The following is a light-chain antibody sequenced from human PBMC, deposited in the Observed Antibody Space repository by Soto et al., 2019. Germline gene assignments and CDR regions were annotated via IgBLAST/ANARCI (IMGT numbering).Light chain of an antibody. V-gene: IGKV1-5*01. J-gene: IGKJ1*01. CDR3: QHYNSYPET. CDR2: DAS. Sequence: EIQLTDSPSTLSASVGSSFTITGLTSQKINAWLAWYQQRPGQAPKLLIYDASSWESGVPARFSGSGSGTEFTLTISSLQPEDFAAYYCQHYNSYPETFGQGTKVDIK. CDR1: QKINAW.